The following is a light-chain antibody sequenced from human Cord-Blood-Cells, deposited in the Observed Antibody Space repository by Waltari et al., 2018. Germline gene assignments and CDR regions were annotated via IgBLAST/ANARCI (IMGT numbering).Light chain of an antibody. J-gene: IGKJ4*01. Sequence: EIVLTQSPGTLSLSPGERATLSSRASQSVSSSYLAWYQQKPGQAPRLLIYGASSRATGIPDRFSGSGSGTDFTITISRLEPEDFAVYYCQQYGSSPPLTFGGGTKVEIK. CDR2: GAS. V-gene: IGKV3-20*01. CDR1: QSVSSSY. CDR3: QQYGSSPPLT.